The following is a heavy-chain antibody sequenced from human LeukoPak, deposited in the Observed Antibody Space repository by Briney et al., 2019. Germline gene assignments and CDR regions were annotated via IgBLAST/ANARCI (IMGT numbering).Heavy chain of an antibody. Sequence: GGSLRLSCAASGFTFSSYATSWVRQAPGKGLEWVSTISGSVGSTYYADSVKGRFTISRDNSKNTLYLQMNSLRAEDTAVYYCAKGSIVGATTGGGADYWGQGTLVTVSS. CDR2: ISGSVGST. CDR1: GFTFSSYA. V-gene: IGHV3-23*01. J-gene: IGHJ4*02. CDR3: AKGSIVGATTGGGADY. D-gene: IGHD1-26*01.